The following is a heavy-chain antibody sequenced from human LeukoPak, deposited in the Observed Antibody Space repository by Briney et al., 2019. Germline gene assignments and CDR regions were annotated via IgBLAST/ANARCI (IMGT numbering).Heavy chain of an antibody. CDR2: IYHSGST. V-gene: IGHV4-4*02. CDR3: ARGIGYCSGGSCYSFDY. J-gene: IGHJ4*02. CDR1: GGSISSSNW. D-gene: IGHD2-15*01. Sequence: SETLSLTCAVSGGSISSSNWWSWVRQPPGKGLEWIGEIYHSGSTNYNPSLKSRVTISVDKSKSQFSLKLSSVTAADTAVYYCARGIGYCSGGSCYSFDYWGQGTLVTVSS.